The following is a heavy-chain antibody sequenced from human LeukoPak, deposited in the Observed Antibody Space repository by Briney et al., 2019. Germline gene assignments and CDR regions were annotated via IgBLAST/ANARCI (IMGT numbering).Heavy chain of an antibody. CDR3: ARFPEGSSTWSIDF. D-gene: IGHD6-13*01. CDR1: GFTLSSCS. J-gene: IGHJ4*02. Sequence: GSLRLSCAAPGFTLSSCSINRVSQAPGKGQQRVPTISLSSGYVCYGDSVKGRFNVSRDNSKNSLYLQMSALRAEDTDVYDCARFPEGSSTWSIDFWGQGTLVTVAS. CDR2: ISLSSGYV. V-gene: IGHV3-21*01.